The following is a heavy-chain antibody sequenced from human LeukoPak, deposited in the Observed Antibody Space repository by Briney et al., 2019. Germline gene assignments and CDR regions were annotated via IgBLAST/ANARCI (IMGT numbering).Heavy chain of an antibody. CDR2: LSWNGGIT. CDR3: ARDVSYGAFDI. V-gene: IGHV3-20*04. CDR1: GFTFDDHG. Sequence: PGGSLRLSCAASGFTFDDHGMNWVRQGPGKGLEWVSGLSWNGGITGYADSVKGRFVISRDNAKKSLYLQMNLLSAEDTALYYCARDVSYGAFDIWGQGTRVIVSS. D-gene: IGHD3-10*01. J-gene: IGHJ3*02.